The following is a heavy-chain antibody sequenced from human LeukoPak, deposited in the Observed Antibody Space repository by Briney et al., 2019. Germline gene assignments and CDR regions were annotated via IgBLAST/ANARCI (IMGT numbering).Heavy chain of an antibody. D-gene: IGHD3-10*01. V-gene: IGHV1-8*01. CDR1: GYTFTSYD. CDR3: ARGRSYYYGSGSYRGWFDP. CDR2: MNPNSGNT. J-gene: IGHJ5*02. Sequence: ASVKVSCKASGYTFTSYDINWVRHATGQGLELMGWMNPNSGNTGYAQKFQGRVTMTRNTSISTAYMELSSLRSEDTAVYYCARGRSYYYGSGSYRGWFDPWGQGTLVTVSS.